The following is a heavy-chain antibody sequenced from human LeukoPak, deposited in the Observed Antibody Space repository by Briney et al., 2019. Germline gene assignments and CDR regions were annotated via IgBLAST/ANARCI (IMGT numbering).Heavy chain of an antibody. Sequence: PGGSLRLSCAASGFSFRTYAMSWVRQAPGKGLEWVANIKEDGTEKSYVDSVKGRFTISRDNAKNSLYLQMHSLRAEDTAVYYCSRDTQGYFDYWGQGTLVTVSS. J-gene: IGHJ4*02. D-gene: IGHD2-15*01. V-gene: IGHV3-7*01. CDR2: IKEDGTEK. CDR1: GFSFRTYA. CDR3: SRDTQGYFDY.